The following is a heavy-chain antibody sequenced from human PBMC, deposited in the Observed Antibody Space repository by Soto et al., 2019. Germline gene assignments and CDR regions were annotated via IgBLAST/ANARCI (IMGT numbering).Heavy chain of an antibody. Sequence: EVQLLESGGGLIQPGGSLRLSCTASGFTFRTYAMTWFRQAPGRGLEWVSAISGSAGTFYATSVKGRFTISRDNSRSTVYLQMHSLRAEDSAIYYCAKEKDYDFTLGSDRYTSHYWGRGTLVTVSS. J-gene: IGHJ4*02. CDR2: ISGSAGT. D-gene: IGHD3-16*02. CDR3: AKEKDYDFTLGSDRYTSHY. CDR1: GFTFRTYA. V-gene: IGHV3-23*01.